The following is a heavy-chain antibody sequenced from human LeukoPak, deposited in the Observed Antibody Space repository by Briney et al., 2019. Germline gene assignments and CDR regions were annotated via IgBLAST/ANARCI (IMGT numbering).Heavy chain of an antibody. J-gene: IGHJ4*02. CDR2: IYYSGST. D-gene: IGHD3-3*01. CDR1: GGSFSGYY. Sequence: PSETLSLTCAVYGGSFSGYYWSWIRQHPGKGLEWIGYIYYSGSTYYNPSLKSRVTISVDTSKNQFSLKLSSVTAADTAVYYCARERGGLDYWGQGTLVTVSS. V-gene: IGHV4-31*11. CDR3: ARERGGLDY.